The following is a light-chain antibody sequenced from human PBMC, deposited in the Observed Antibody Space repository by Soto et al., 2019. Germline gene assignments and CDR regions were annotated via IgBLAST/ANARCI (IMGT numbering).Light chain of an antibody. J-gene: IGKJ1*01. V-gene: IGKV4-1*01. CDR1: QSILYTSNNKNY. CDR2: WAS. CDR3: QQYYITPRT. Sequence: DIVMTQSPDSLAVSLGERATINCLSSQSILYTSNNKNYLAWYQQKPGQPPKLLIYWASTRESGVPDRFSGSASGTDFALTISSLQAEDVAVYYCQQYYITPRTFGQGTKVEIK.